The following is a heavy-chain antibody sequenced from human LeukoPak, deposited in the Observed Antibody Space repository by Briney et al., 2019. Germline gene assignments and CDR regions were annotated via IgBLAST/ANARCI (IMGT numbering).Heavy chain of an antibody. CDR2: ISPSGST. V-gene: IGHV4-61*02. Sequence: SETLSLTCTISGDFSNTTNFFWSWIRQPAGKGLEWIGRISPSGSTNHNPSLTSRVTISVDTSKNQFSLKLNFVTAADTAVYYCARVSYQEGVDYWGQGTLVTVSS. J-gene: IGHJ4*02. CDR3: ARVSYQEGVDY. CDR1: GDFSNTTNFF. D-gene: IGHD2-2*01.